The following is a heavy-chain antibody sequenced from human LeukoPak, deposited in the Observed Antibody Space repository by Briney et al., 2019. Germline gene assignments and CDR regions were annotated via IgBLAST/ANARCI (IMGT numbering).Heavy chain of an antibody. V-gene: IGHV3-30*18. CDR1: GFTFSSYG. CDR2: ISYDGGNK. J-gene: IGHJ4*02. D-gene: IGHD5-18*01. CDR3: AKDLVHTASPNY. Sequence: QTGGSLRLSCAASGFTFSSYGMHWVRQAPGKGLERVAVISYDGGNKYYADSVKGRFTISRDNSKNTLYLQMNSLRAEDTAVYYCAKDLVHTASPNYWGQGTLVTVSS.